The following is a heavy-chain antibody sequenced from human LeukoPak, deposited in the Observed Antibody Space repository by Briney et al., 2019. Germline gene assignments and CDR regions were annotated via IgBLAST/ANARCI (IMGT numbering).Heavy chain of an antibody. CDR1: GFTFSSYG. D-gene: IGHD3-3*01. J-gene: IGHJ6*02. Sequence: PGGSLRLSCAASGFTFSSYGMHWVRQAPGEGLEWVAVISYDGSNKYYADSVKGRFTISRDNSKNTLYLQMNSLRAEDTAVYYCAKGYDFRSVVLDYYGMDVWGQGTTVTVSS. CDR2: ISYDGSNK. CDR3: AKGYDFRSVVLDYYGMDV. V-gene: IGHV3-30*18.